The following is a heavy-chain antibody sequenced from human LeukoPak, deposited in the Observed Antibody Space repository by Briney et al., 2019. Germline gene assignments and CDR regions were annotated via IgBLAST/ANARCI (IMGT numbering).Heavy chain of an antibody. CDR2: IIPIFGTA. V-gene: IGHV1-69*01. J-gene: IGHJ6*03. CDR1: GGTFSSYA. Sequence: GASVKVSCKASGGTFSSYAISWVRQAPGQGLEWMGGIIPIFGTANYAQKFQGRVTITADESTNTAYMELSSLRSEDTAVYYCAGLASRNYYYYMDVWGKGTTVTVSS. D-gene: IGHD2-15*01. CDR3: AGLASRNYYYYMDV.